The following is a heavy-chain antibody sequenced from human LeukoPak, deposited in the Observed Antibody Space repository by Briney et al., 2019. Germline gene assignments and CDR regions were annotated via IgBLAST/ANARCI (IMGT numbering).Heavy chain of an antibody. CDR2: ISVYNGNT. V-gene: IGHV1-18*01. CDR3: ARDINGYYYDSHGYYPTDL. Sequence: ASVTVSCKASGYIFTSYGISWVRHAPGQGLEWMGWISVYNGNTNYPQRLQGRVTMTTDTSTTTAYMALRSLRSDDTAVYYCARDINGYYYDSHGYYPTDLWGQGTLVTLSS. J-gene: IGHJ5*02. D-gene: IGHD3-22*01. CDR1: GYIFTSYG.